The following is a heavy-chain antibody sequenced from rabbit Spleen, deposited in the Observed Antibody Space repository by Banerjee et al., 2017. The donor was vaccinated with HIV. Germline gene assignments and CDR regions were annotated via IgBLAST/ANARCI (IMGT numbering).Heavy chain of an antibody. V-gene: IGHV1S40*01. Sequence: QSLEESGGGLVQPEGSLTLTCTASGVSFSSNYYMYWVRQAPRKGLEWIACIDSGGSDFTYFATWAKGRFTISKTSSTTVTLQMTSLTAADTATYFCARDSGSSFSSYGMDLWGQGTLVTVS. CDR3: ARDSGSSFSSYGMDL. CDR2: IDSGGSDFT. CDR1: GVSFSSNYY. D-gene: IGHD7-1*01. J-gene: IGHJ6*01.